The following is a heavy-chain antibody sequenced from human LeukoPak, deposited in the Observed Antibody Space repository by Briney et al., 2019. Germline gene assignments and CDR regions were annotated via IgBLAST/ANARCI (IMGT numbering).Heavy chain of an antibody. D-gene: IGHD3-10*01. Sequence: PSESLSLTCAVYGGSFSGYSWNWIRQPPVKGLEWIGEINHSGGTNYNPSLKSRVTISVDTSKKQFSLKLSSVTAADTAVYYCARGVDYYGVWGQGTLVTVSS. CDR3: ARGVDYYGV. J-gene: IGHJ4*02. V-gene: IGHV4-34*01. CDR1: GGSFSGYS. CDR2: INHSGGT.